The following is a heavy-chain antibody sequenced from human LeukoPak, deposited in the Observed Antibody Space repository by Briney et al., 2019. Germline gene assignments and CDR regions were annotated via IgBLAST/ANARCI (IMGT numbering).Heavy chain of an antibody. J-gene: IGHJ4*02. Sequence: EASVKVSCKVSGYTLTELSMHWVRQAPGKGLEWMGGFDPEDGETIYAQKFQGRVTITTDESTSTAYMELSSLRSEDTAVYYCARAKSVLRYFDAVAPNSVLDYWGQGTLVTVSS. CDR1: GYTLTELS. CDR2: FDPEDGET. V-gene: IGHV1-24*01. D-gene: IGHD3-9*01. CDR3: ARAKSVLRYFDAVAPNSVLDY.